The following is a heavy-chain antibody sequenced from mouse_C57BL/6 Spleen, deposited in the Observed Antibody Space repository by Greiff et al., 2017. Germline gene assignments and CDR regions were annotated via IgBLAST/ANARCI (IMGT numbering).Heavy chain of an antibody. CDR3: ARGTPYYAMDY. D-gene: IGHD3-1*01. CDR1: GYTFTSYW. J-gene: IGHJ4*01. V-gene: IGHV1-61*01. Sequence: QVQLQQPGAELVRPGSSVKLSCKASGYTFTSYWMDWVKQRPGQGLEWIGNIYPSDSETHYNQKFKDKATLTVDKSSSTAYMQLSSLTSEDSAVYYCARGTPYYAMDYWGQGTSVTVSS. CDR2: IYPSDSET.